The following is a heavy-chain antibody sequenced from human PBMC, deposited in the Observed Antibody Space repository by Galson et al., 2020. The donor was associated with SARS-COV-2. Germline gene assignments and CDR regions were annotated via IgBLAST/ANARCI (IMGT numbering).Heavy chain of an antibody. CDR1: GGSISSGGYF. D-gene: IGHD5-12*01. V-gene: IGHV4-31*03. J-gene: IGHJ4*02. CDR2: IYYSGST. Sequence: ETSETLSLTCTVSGGSISSGGYFWSWIRQHPGKGLEWIGYIYYSGSTYYNPSLKSRVTISVDTSKNQFSLKLGSVTAADTAVYYCARAGRAGYNLSLWGQGTLVTVSS. CDR3: ARAGRAGYNLSL.